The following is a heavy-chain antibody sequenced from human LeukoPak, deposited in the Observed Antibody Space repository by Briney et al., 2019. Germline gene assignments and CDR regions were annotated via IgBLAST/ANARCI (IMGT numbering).Heavy chain of an antibody. J-gene: IGHJ4*02. CDR1: GYTFTGYY. CDR2: ISAYNGNT. Sequence: ASVKVSCKASGYTFTGYYMHWVRQAPGQGLEWMGWISAYNGNTNYAQKLQGRVTMTTDTSTSTAYMELRSLRSDDTAVYYCAREHYYIDYWGQGTLVTVSS. CDR3: AREHYYIDY. D-gene: IGHD3-10*01. V-gene: IGHV1-18*04.